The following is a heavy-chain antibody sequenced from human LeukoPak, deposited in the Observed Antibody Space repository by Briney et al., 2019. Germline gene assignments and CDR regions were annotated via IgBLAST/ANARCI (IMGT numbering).Heavy chain of an antibody. CDR2: IKQDGSEK. V-gene: IGHV3-7*01. Sequence: PGGSLRLSCAASGFTFSSFWMSSVPQAPGKGLEWVANIKQDGSEKYYVDSVKGRFTISRDNAKNPLYLQMNSLRAEDTAVYYCARDRPEQQWLVYHDYWGQGTLVTVSS. D-gene: IGHD6-19*01. CDR3: ARDRPEQQWLVYHDY. CDR1: GFTFSSFW. J-gene: IGHJ4*02.